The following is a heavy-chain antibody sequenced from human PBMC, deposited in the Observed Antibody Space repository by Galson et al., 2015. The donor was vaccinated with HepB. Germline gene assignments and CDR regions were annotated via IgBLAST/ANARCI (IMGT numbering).Heavy chain of an antibody. CDR1: GFSLSTSGMC. CDR3: ARGPLGPQVEQFDY. Sequence: PALVKPTQTLTLTCTFSGFSLSTSGMCVSWIRQPPGKALEWLARIGWDDDKYYSTSLKTRLTISKDTSKNQVVLTMTNMDPVDTATYYCARGPLGPQVEQFDYWGQGTLVTVSS. CDR2: IGWDDDK. D-gene: IGHD6-13*01. J-gene: IGHJ4*02. V-gene: IGHV2-70*11.